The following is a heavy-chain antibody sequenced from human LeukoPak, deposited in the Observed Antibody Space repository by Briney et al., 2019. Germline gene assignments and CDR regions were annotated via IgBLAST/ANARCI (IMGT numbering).Heavy chain of an antibody. D-gene: IGHD3-22*01. CDR2: IKQDGSEK. CDR1: GFTFSNYW. V-gene: IGHV3-7*03. Sequence: GGSLRLSCAASGFTFSNYWMTWVRQAPGKGLEWVANIKQDGSEKYYVDSVKGRFTISRDNAKNSLYLQMNSLRAEDTAVYYCAKDPSAMIVALWGQGTLVTVSS. J-gene: IGHJ4*02. CDR3: AKDPSAMIVAL.